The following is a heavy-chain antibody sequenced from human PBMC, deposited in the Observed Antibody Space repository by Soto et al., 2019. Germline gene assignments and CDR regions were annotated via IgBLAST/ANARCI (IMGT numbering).Heavy chain of an antibody. D-gene: IGHD2-15*01. V-gene: IGHV4-39*01. CDR2: IYYSGDT. Sequence: QLQLQESSPGLLKPSETLSLTCTVSVASISSSGYYWAWVRQPPGKGLEWIGTIYYSGDTYYNPSLDSRITISLDTSNNQFSLKLSDVAAADTAVYFCARRAQTGSQFEDWGQGTPVTVSS. J-gene: IGHJ4*02. CDR3: ARRAQTGSQFED. CDR1: VASISSSGYY.